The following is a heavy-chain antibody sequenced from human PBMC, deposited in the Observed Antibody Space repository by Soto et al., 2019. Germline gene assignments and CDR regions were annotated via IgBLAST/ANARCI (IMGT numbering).Heavy chain of an antibody. Sequence: QLQLQESGPGLVKPSETLSLTCTVSGGSISSSSYYWGWIRQPPGKGLEWIGSIYYSGSTYYNPSLKSRVTISVDTSKNQFSLKLSSVTAADTAVYYCARPVQGYCSGGSCYGHGPYWYFDLWGRGTLVTVSS. CDR2: IYYSGST. J-gene: IGHJ2*01. CDR3: ARPVQGYCSGGSCYGHGPYWYFDL. CDR1: GGSISSSSYY. V-gene: IGHV4-39*01. D-gene: IGHD2-15*01.